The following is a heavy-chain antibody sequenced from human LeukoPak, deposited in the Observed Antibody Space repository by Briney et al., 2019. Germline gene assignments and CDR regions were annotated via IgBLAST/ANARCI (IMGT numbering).Heavy chain of an antibody. CDR1: GFTFGDFY. D-gene: IGHD3-9*01. CDR3: ARRDYDILTGYYNSGTYHCYYTDV. Sequence: GGSLRLSCAASGFTFGDFYMTWVRQAPGRGLEWVSYISGSGSTISYADSVKGRFTVSRDNAKNSLYLQMNSLRPEDTAVYYCARRDYDILTGYYNSGTYHCYYTDVWGKGTTVTVSS. CDR2: ISGSGSTI. J-gene: IGHJ6*03. V-gene: IGHV3-11*01.